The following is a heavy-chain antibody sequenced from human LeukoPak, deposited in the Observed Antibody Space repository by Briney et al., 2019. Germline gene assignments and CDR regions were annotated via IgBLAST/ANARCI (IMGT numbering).Heavy chain of an antibody. D-gene: IGHD2-2*01. CDR2: INHSGST. V-gene: IGHV4-34*01. J-gene: IGHJ5*02. Sequence: SETLSLTCTVSGGSISTYYWSWIRQPPGKGLEWIGEINHSGSTNYNPSLKSPVTISVDTSKNQFSLRLSSVTAADTAVYYCASSTSVQNWFDPWGQGTLVTVSS. CDR3: ASSTSVQNWFDP. CDR1: GGSISTYY.